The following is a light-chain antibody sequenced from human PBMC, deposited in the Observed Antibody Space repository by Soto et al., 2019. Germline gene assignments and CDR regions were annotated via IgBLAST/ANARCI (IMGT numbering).Light chain of an antibody. Sequence: EIVMTQSPATLSVSPGARATLSCRASQRVSNNLAWYQLRPGQGPRLLIYGASTRATGVPARFSGSGSGTEFTLTISSLQSEDFAVYYCQEYTGWPPWAFGQGTKVEI. CDR3: QEYTGWPPWA. V-gene: IGKV3-15*01. CDR1: QRVSNN. J-gene: IGKJ1*01. CDR2: GAS.